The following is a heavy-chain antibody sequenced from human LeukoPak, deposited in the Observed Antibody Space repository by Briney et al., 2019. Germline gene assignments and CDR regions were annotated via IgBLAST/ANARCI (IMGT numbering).Heavy chain of an antibody. CDR2: IYSGGST. D-gene: IGHD3-3*01. CDR1: GFTVSSNY. CDR3: ARDGGPLRFLEWSSGSYGMDV. J-gene: IGHJ6*02. Sequence: PGGSLRLSCAASGFTVSSNYMSWVRQAPGKGLEWVPVIYSGGSTYYADSVKGRFTISRDNSKNTLYLQMNSLRAEDTAVYYCARDGGPLRFLEWSSGSYGMDVWGQGTTVTVSS. V-gene: IGHV3-66*01.